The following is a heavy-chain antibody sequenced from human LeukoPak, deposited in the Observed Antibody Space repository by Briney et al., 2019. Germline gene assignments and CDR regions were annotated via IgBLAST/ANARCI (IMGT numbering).Heavy chain of an antibody. J-gene: IGHJ4*02. CDR3: ASGYNSQYFDY. CDR1: GASVSSGSYY. D-gene: IGHD1-14*01. V-gene: IGHV4-61*01. Sequence: SETLSLTCTVSGASVSSGSYYWSWIRQPPGKGLEWIGYIYYSGSTNYNPSLKSRVTISVDTSKNQFSLKLSSVTAADTAVYYCASGYNSQYFDYWGQGTLVTVSS. CDR2: IYYSGST.